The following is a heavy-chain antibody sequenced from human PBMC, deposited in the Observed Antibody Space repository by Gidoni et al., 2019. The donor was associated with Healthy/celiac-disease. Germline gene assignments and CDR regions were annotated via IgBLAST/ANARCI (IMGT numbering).Heavy chain of an antibody. V-gene: IGHV2-26*01. J-gene: IGHJ5*02. D-gene: IGHD6-13*01. CDR3: ARTLSSSWIYNWFDP. Sequence: QVTLMESGPVLVKPTETLTLTCTVSGFSLSNARMGVSWIRQPPGKALEWLAHIFSNDEKSYSTSLKSRLTISKDTSKSQVVLTMTNMDPVDTATYYCARTLSSSWIYNWFDPWGQGTLVTVSS. CDR1: GFSLSNARMG. CDR2: IFSNDEK.